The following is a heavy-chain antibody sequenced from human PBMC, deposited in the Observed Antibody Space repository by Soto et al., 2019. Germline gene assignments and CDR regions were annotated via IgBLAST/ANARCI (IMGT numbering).Heavy chain of an antibody. CDR1: GYTFTSYY. V-gene: IGHV1-46*01. D-gene: IGHD6-6*01. Sequence: XSVKVSFKASGYTFTSYYMHWVRHPPGQGLEWMGIINPSGGSTSYAQKFQGRVTMTRDTSTSTVYMELSSLRSEDTAVYYCAREEVVEQLIWFDPWGQGTLVTVS. CDR3: AREEVVEQLIWFDP. J-gene: IGHJ5*02. CDR2: INPSGGST.